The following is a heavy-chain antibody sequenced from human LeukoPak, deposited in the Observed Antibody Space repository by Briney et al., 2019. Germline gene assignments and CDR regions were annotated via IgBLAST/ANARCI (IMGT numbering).Heavy chain of an antibody. CDR2: IYYSGST. CDR3: ARDREYRFDP. D-gene: IGHD1-1*01. J-gene: IGHJ5*02. Sequence: SETLSLTCTVSGGSISSYYWSWIRQPPGKGLEWIGYIYYSGSTNYNPSLKSRVTISVDTSKNQFSLKLSSVTAADTAVYYCARDREYRFDPWGQGTLVTVSS. V-gene: IGHV4-59*01. CDR1: GGSISSYY.